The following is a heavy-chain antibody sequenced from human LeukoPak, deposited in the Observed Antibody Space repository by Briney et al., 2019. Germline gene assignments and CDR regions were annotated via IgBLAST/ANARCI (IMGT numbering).Heavy chain of an antibody. D-gene: IGHD6-19*01. J-gene: IGHJ4*02. CDR1: GGSISSYY. CDR2: IYYSEST. V-gene: IGHV4-59*01. CDR3: ARGRQWLERDY. Sequence: PSETLSLTCTVSGGSISSYYWSWIRQPPGKGLEWIGYIYYSESTNYNPSLMSRVTISVDTSKNQFSLKLSSVTAADTAVYYCARGRQWLERDYWGQGTLVTVSS.